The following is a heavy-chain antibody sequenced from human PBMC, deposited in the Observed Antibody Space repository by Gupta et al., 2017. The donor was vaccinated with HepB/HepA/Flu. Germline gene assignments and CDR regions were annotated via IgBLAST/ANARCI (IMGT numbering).Heavy chain of an antibody. Sequence: QVQLVESGGGVVQPGRSLRLSCAASGFTFSSYCMPWVRQAPGKGLEWVAVIWYDGSNKYYADSVKGRFTISRDNSKNTLYLQMSSLRAEDTAVYYCARALQYYYDSSGYYPYYYYYGMDVWGQGTTVTVSS. CDR3: ARALQYYYDSSGYYPYYYYYGMDV. D-gene: IGHD3-22*01. CDR1: GFTFSSYC. V-gene: IGHV3-33*01. CDR2: IWYDGSNK. J-gene: IGHJ6*02.